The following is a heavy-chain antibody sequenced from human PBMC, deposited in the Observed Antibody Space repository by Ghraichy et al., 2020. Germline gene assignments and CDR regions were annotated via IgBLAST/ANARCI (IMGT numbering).Heavy chain of an antibody. V-gene: IGHV3-43*02. J-gene: IGHJ4*02. Sequence: GGSLRLSCAASGFTFDDYGMHLVRQAPGKGLEWVCLISGDAGSTYYADSVKGRFTISRDNSKTSLYLQMNSLRTEDTAIYYCAKEKGSGSYLGGGSRHFDYWGQGTLVTVSS. CDR2: ISGDAGST. CDR3: AKEKGSGSYLGGGSRHFDY. D-gene: IGHD1-26*01. CDR1: GFTFDDYG.